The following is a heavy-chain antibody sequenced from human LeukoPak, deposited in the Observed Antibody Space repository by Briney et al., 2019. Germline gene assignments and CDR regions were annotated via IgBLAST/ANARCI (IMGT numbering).Heavy chain of an antibody. D-gene: IGHD5/OR15-5a*01. V-gene: IGHV5-51*01. Sequence: GESLQISCKASGYSFTSYWIGWVRHMPGKGLEWMGIIYPSDSDTRYSPSFQGQVTISADKSISTAYLQWSSLKVSDTAMYYCARSVSPLQTDFDYWGQGTLVTVSS. J-gene: IGHJ4*02. CDR3: ARSVSPLQTDFDY. CDR1: GYSFTSYW. CDR2: IYPSDSDT.